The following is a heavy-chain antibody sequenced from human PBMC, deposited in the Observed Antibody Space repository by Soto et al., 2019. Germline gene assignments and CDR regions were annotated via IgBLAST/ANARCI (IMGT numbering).Heavy chain of an antibody. J-gene: IGHJ5*01. CDR2: INHRGTT. D-gene: IGHD3-22*01. V-gene: IGHV4-34*01. Sequence: QVQLQQWGARLWKPSESLSLTCAAYGGSLSGYSWSWIRQPPGKGLEWIAKINHRGTTTYNPSLKSRVTISVNMSKNQFSLKLSSVTAADTAVYYCARDYHDRSTYPFDSWGQGTLVTVSS. CDR1: GGSLSGYS. CDR3: ARDYHDRSTYPFDS.